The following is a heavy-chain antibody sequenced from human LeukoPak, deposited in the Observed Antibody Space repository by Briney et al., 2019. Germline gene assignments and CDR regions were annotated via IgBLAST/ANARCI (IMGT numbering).Heavy chain of an antibody. CDR3: AKDVQSWPTYFDY. V-gene: IGHV3-23*01. CDR1: GFTFSNYA. Sequence: PGGSLRLSCAASGFTFSNYAMSWVRQAPGKGLEWVSAISGSGGTTYYADSVKGRFTVSRDNSKNTLYLQVNSLRAADTAVDFCAKDVQSWPTYFDYWGQGTLVTVSS. CDR2: ISGSGGTT. J-gene: IGHJ4*02. D-gene: IGHD1-1*01.